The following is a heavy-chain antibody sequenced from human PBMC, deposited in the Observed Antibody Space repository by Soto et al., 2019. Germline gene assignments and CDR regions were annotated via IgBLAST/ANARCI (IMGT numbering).Heavy chain of an antibody. Sequence: SETLSLTCTVSGGSISSSSYYWVWIRQPPGKGLEWIGSIYYSGTTYYNPSLKSRLTISVDTSRNQFSLKVTSVTAADMAVYYCARHATLGATLEDWFDPWGQGTLVTVSS. CDR2: IYYSGTT. V-gene: IGHV4-39*01. CDR3: ARHATLGATLEDWFDP. D-gene: IGHD1-26*01. CDR1: GGSISSSSYY. J-gene: IGHJ5*02.